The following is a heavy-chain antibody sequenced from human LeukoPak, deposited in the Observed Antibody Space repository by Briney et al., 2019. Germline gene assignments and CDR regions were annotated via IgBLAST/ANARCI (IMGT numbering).Heavy chain of an antibody. Sequence: GGSLRVSCAASGFTFSAYAIHWVRQPPGKCLEWVSFTSSDATTEHIADSAKGRFTMSRDNSKNTVYLQMTTLRDEDTAVYYCTRGSGSGSFLIDYWGRGTLVTVSS. D-gene: IGHD3-10*01. CDR2: TSSDATTE. CDR1: GFTFSAYA. V-gene: IGHV3-30-3*01. CDR3: TRGSGSGSFLIDY. J-gene: IGHJ4*02.